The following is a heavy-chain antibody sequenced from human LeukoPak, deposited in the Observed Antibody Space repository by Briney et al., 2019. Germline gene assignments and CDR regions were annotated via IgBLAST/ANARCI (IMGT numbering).Heavy chain of an antibody. J-gene: IGHJ5*02. D-gene: IGHD2-2*02. CDR2: IYPGDSDT. V-gene: IGHV5-51*01. Sequence: GESLNISCNGSGYSFTSYWIGWVRQMPRKGLEWMGIIYPGDSDTRYSSSFQGQVTISADKSITTAYLQWRSLKASDTAMYYCAMCYTSAEWFDPWGQGTLVTVSS. CDR3: AMCYTSAEWFDP. CDR1: GYSFTSYW.